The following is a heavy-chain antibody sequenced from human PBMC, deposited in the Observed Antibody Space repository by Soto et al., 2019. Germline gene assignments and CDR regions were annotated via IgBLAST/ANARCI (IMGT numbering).Heavy chain of an antibody. CDR2: IYYSGST. CDR3: ARQRNWAANYWNFDL. V-gene: IGHV4-59*08. CDR1: GGSISSYY. D-gene: IGHD7-27*01. Sequence: QVQLQESGPGLVKPSETLSLTCTVSGGSISSYYWSWIRQPPGKGLGCIGYIYYSGSTNYNPSLKSRVTMSVDTSKNQFSLKLSSVTAADTAVYYCARQRNWAANYWNFDLWGRGTLVTVSS. J-gene: IGHJ2*01.